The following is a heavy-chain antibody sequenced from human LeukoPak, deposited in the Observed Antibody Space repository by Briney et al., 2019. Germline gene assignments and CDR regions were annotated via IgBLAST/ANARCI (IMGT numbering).Heavy chain of an antibody. CDR2: ISYDGSNK. V-gene: IGHV3-30*18. CDR1: GFTFSSYG. D-gene: IGHD4-17*01. J-gene: IGHJ4*02. Sequence: GGSLRLSCAASGFTFSSYGMHWVRQAPGKGLEWVAVISYDGSNKYYADSVKGRFTISRDNSKNTLYLQMNSLRAEDTAVYYCAKQYRTTTVTHSDYWGQGTLVTVSS. CDR3: AKQYRTTTVTHSDY.